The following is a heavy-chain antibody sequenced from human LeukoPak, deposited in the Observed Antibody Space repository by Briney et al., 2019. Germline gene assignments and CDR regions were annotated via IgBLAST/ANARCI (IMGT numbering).Heavy chain of an antibody. CDR3: AGASEAVPGTFDY. D-gene: IGHD6-19*01. Sequence: PSETLSLTCTVSGGSISSSNYYWSWIRQPPGKGLEWIGYSYYSGSTTYNPSLKNRITISIDMSKNQLSLRLSSVTAADTAVYYCAGASEAVPGTFDYWGQGILVTVSS. J-gene: IGHJ4*02. V-gene: IGHV4-61*05. CDR1: GGSISSSNYY. CDR2: SYYSGST.